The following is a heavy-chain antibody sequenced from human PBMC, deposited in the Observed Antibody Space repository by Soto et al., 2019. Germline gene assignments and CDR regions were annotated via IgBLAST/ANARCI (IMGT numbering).Heavy chain of an antibody. D-gene: IGHD3-3*01. CDR2: IYHSGST. J-gene: IGHJ6*02. V-gene: IGHV4-38-2*02. CDR3: ARDQQDSPDYDFWSGYQPDYYYYGMDV. Sequence: PSETLFLTCAVSGYSISSGYYWGWIRQPPGKGLEWIGSIYHSGSTYYNPSLKSRVTISVDTSKNQFSLKLSSVTAADTGVYYCARDQQDSPDYDFWSGYQPDYYYYGMDVWGQGTTVTVSS. CDR1: GYSISSGYY.